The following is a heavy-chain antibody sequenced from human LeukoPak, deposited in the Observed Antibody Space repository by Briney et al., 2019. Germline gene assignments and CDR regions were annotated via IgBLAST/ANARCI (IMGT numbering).Heavy chain of an antibody. V-gene: IGHV1-8*03. CDR3: ARVDSSSWTSWDAFDI. CDR2: MNPNSGNT. Sequence: ASVKVSCKASGYTFTSYDINWVRQATGQGLEWMGWMNPNSGNTGYAQKFQGRVTITRNTSISTAYMELSSLRSEDTAVYYCARVDSSSWTSWDAFDIWGQGAMVTVSS. D-gene: IGHD6-13*01. J-gene: IGHJ3*02. CDR1: GYTFTSYD.